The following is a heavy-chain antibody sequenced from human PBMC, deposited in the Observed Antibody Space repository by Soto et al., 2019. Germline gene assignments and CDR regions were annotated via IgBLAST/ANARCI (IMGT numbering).Heavy chain of an antibody. CDR2: ISSSGSTI. D-gene: IGHD2-15*01. CDR3: ARDGPYCSGGSCYRWYYYYGMDV. Sequence: GGSLRLSCAASGFTFSDYYMSWIRQFPGKGLEWVSYISSSGSTIFYANSVKGRFTISRDNSKNTLYLQMNSLRAEDTAVYYCARDGPYCSGGSCYRWYYYYGMDVWGQGTTVTVSS. J-gene: IGHJ6*02. V-gene: IGHV3-11*04. CDR1: GFTFSDYY.